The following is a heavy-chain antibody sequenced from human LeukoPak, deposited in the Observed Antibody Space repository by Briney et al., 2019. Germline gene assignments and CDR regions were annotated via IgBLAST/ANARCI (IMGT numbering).Heavy chain of an antibody. Sequence: SQTLSLTCTVSGGSISSGAFYWSWIRQHPGKGLEWIGYIYYTGSTHYNPSLKSRVTISVDTSKNQFSLRLSSVTAADTAVYYCARAGGVKTAALDLDYWGQGTLVTVSS. CDR2: IYYTGST. CDR1: GGSISSGAFY. J-gene: IGHJ4*02. CDR3: ARAGGVKTAALDLDY. D-gene: IGHD6-25*01. V-gene: IGHV4-31*03.